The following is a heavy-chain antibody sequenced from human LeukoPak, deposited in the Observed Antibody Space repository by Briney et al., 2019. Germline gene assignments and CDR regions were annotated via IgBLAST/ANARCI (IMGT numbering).Heavy chain of an antibody. J-gene: IGHJ4*02. CDR1: GFTFSSYG. CDR3: ARDRGEMATFYYFDY. CDR2: ISYDGSNK. D-gene: IGHD5-24*01. V-gene: IGHV3-30*03. Sequence: GRSLRLSCAASGFTFSSYGMHWVRQAPGKGLEWVAVISYDGSNKYYADSVKGRFTISRDNSKNTLYLQMNSLRAEDTAVYYCARDRGEMATFYYFDYWGQGTLVTVSS.